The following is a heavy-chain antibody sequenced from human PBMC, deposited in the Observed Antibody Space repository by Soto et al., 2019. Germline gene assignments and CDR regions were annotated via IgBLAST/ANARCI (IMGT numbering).Heavy chain of an antibody. Sequence: QVQLQQWGAGLLKPSETLSLNCGVLGGSFSDYDWTWVRQSPGRGLEWIGEVSQSGRITYNPSLKSRFTISGDTAKNQFSLRLTSVTAADTGVYFCAGYSSSFVGFEVWGHGTEVTLSS. CDR3: AGYSSSFVGFEV. CDR1: GGSFSDYD. D-gene: IGHD3-10*01. J-gene: IGHJ3*01. CDR2: VSQSGRI. V-gene: IGHV4-34*01.